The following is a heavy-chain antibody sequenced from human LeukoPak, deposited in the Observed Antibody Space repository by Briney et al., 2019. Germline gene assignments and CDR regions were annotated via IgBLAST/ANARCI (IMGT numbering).Heavy chain of an antibody. CDR3: AKGSGSGWYGWFAP. Sequence: GESLRLSCAASGSTFSNYAMSWVRQAPGKGLEWVSSIDASGGATYYADSVKGRFTISRDNSKNTFYLQMNSLRAEDTAVYSCAKGSGSGWYGWFAPWGQGTLVTVSS. CDR1: GSTFSNYA. CDR2: IDASGGAT. V-gene: IGHV3-23*01. D-gene: IGHD6-19*01. J-gene: IGHJ5*02.